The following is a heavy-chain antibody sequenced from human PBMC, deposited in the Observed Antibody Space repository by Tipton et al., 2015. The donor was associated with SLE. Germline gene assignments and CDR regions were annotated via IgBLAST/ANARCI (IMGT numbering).Heavy chain of an antibody. Sequence: QLVQSGVEVRKPGASVKVSCKASGYTFTNNGISWVRQAPGQGLEWMGWISAYNGNTNYAQKVQGRVTMTTDTSTSTVNMELSSLRFDDTAVYYCARDGIALYSGLDVWGQGTTVIVS. CDR3: ARDGIALYSGLDV. CDR2: ISAYNGNT. D-gene: IGHD1-14*01. CDR1: GYTFTNNG. J-gene: IGHJ6*02. V-gene: IGHV1-18*01.